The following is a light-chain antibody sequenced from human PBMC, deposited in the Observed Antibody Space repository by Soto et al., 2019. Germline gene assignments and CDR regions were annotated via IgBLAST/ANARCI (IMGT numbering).Light chain of an antibody. J-gene: IGLJ2*01. CDR3: SSYAASNSII. Sequence: QSVLTQPASVSGSPGQSITISCTGTTSDVGGYKYVSWYQQHPGKAPKLIISEVTKRPSGVPDRFSGSKSGNTASLTVSGLQAEDEADYYCSSYAASNSIIFGGGTKLTVL. CDR1: TSDVGGYKY. V-gene: IGLV2-8*01. CDR2: EVT.